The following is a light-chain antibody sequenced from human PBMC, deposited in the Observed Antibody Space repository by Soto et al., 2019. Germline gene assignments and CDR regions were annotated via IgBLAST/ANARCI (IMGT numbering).Light chain of an antibody. J-gene: IGKJ5*01. CDR3: MEGKHWPIT. CDR2: KVS. Sequence: DVVMTQSPLSLPVTLGQPASISCRSNQSLVHSDGIAYFSWFQQRPGRSPRRLIYKVSNRDSGVPVRFSGSGSGTDFALKISRVEAEDVGVYYCMEGKHWPITFGQGTRLEI. V-gene: IGKV2-30*02. CDR1: QSLVHSDGIAY.